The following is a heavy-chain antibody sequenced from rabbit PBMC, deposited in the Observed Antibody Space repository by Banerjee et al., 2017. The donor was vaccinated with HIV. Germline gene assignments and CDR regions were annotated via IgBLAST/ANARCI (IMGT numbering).Heavy chain of an antibody. CDR1: GFTISSSYY. V-gene: IGHV1S40*01. Sequence: QSLEESGGDLVKPGASLTLTCTASGFTISSSYYMCWVRQAPGKGLEWFACISGYNGKTLYASWAKGRFTIPKTSSTTVTLQMTSLTAADTATYFCARANYGDYSYGIDVWGQGTLVTVS. CDR3: ARANYGDYSYGIDV. J-gene: IGHJ3*01. D-gene: IGHD6-1*01. CDR2: ISGYNGKT.